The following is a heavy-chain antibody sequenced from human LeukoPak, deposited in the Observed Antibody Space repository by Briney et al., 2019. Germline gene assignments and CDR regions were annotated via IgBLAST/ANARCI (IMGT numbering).Heavy chain of an antibody. D-gene: IGHD6-25*01. J-gene: IGHJ4*02. CDR1: GGSFSGYY. CDR3: ARGRGRYYFDY. Sequence: NSSETLSLTCAVYGGSFSGYYWSWIRQPPGKGVEWIGEINHSGSTNYNPSLKSRVTISVDTSKNQFSLKLSSVTAADTAVYYCARGRGRYYFDYWGQGTLVTVSS. V-gene: IGHV4-34*01. CDR2: INHSGST.